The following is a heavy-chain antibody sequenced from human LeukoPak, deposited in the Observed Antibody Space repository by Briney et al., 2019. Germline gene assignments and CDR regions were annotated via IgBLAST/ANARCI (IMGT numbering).Heavy chain of an antibody. D-gene: IGHD2-21*01. CDR2: VHRSGST. CDR3: VRELLNAPTPGAY. Sequence: PSETLSLTCAVSIDSTNGNYWSWVRQSPGKGLEWIGEVHRSGSTNYKPSLKRRVTISIDRSKDQISLDLTSVTAADTAVYYCVRELLNAPTPGAYWGQGILVTVSS. V-gene: IGHV4-4*02. CDR1: IDSTNGNY. J-gene: IGHJ4*02.